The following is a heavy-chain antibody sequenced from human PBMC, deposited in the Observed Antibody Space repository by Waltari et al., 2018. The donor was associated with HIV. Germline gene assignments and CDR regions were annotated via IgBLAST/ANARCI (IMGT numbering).Heavy chain of an antibody. D-gene: IGHD6-19*01. Sequence: QVQLVASGGGVVQPGRSLRLSCAASGFTFAFYGVHWVRQVPGKGLEWVAIIKNDGTNKYYADFVKGRFFISRDNSQSTLFLQLNSLRIEDTALYYCAREKARGSGGYDPFEIWGQGTMVTVSP. CDR2: IKNDGTNK. J-gene: IGHJ3*02. CDR1: GFTFAFYG. V-gene: IGHV3-33*01. CDR3: AREKARGSGGYDPFEI.